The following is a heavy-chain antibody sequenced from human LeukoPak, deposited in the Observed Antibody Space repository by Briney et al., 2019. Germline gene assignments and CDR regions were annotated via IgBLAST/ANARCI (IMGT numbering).Heavy chain of an antibody. CDR2: INPTTGDT. CDR1: GYTFTDYF. D-gene: IGHD3-16*01. J-gene: IGHJ4*02. V-gene: IGHV1-2*02. CDR3: ARESWGRVDQ. Sequence: ASVKVSCKASGYTFTDYFMHWVRQAPGQGLEWMAWINPTTGDTSYEQKFQGRVTLARDTSISTVYMELSRLTFDDTAVYYCARESWGRVDQWGQGTLVTVSS.